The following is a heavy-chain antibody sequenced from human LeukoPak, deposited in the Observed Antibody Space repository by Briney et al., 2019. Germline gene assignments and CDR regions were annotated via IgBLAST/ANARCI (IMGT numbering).Heavy chain of an antibody. Sequence: SETLSLTCTVSGGSISSYYWSWIRQPPGKGLEWIGYIYYSGSTNYNPSLKSRVTISVDASKNQFSLKLSSVTAADTAVYYCARIPYYDSSGYSLVPNYFDYWGQGTLVTVSS. CDR1: GGSISSYY. CDR3: ARIPYYDSSGYSLVPNYFDY. J-gene: IGHJ4*02. V-gene: IGHV4-59*08. CDR2: IYYSGST. D-gene: IGHD3-22*01.